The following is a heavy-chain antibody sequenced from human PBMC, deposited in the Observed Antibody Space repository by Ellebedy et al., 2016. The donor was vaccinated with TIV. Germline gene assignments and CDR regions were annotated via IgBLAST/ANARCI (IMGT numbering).Heavy chain of an antibody. CDR1: GATLNELT. D-gene: IGHD4-17*01. CDR3: ATAYGDYVHDAFDI. Sequence: AASVKVSCKVSGATLNELTIEWLRQTPGGGLEWMGVFPPEDDESIHAQKFQGRVTLTRDTTTDTAYMELSSLRSGDTAVYYCATAYGDYVHDAFDIWGQGTMVTVSS. V-gene: IGHV1-24*01. J-gene: IGHJ3*02. CDR2: FPPEDDES.